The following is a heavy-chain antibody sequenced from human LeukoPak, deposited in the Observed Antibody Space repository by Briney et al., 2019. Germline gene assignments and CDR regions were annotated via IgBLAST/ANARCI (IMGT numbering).Heavy chain of an antibody. CDR1: GFTFSSYS. D-gene: IGHD3-3*01. CDR2: FSTRSTTI. CDR3: ARARVPGDAFDV. V-gene: IGHV3-48*04. Sequence: GGSLRLSCAASGFTFSSYSMNWVRQAPGKGLAWVSYFSTRSTTIYYADSVKGRFTISRDNAKNSLYLQMNSLRAEDTAVYYCARARVPGDAFDVWGQGTVVTVSS. J-gene: IGHJ3*01.